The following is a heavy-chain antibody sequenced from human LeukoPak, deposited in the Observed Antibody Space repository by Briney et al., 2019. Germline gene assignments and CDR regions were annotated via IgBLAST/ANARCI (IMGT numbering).Heavy chain of an antibody. Sequence: PGGSLSLSCAASGFTFSNSAMTWVRQAPGKGLEWVSTITGSDDRTYYADSVKGRFTISRDYSRNTLHFQMNSLRVEDTAMYYCAKGPHVGSGYHPDYWGQGTLATVSS. CDR3: AKGPHVGSGYHPDY. J-gene: IGHJ4*02. V-gene: IGHV3-23*01. CDR1: GFTFSNSA. CDR2: ITGSDDRT. D-gene: IGHD3-22*01.